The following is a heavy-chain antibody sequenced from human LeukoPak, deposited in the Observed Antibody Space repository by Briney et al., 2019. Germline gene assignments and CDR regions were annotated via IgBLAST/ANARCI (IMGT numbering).Heavy chain of an antibody. CDR3: ARGLMAYYYGMDV. D-gene: IGHD3-16*01. CDR2: IYSGGST. V-gene: IGHV3-53*01. Sequence: GSLRLSCAASGFTVSSNYMSWVRQAPGKGLEWVSVIYSGGSTYYADSVKGRFTISRDNAKNTLYLQMNSLRAEDTAVYYCARGLMAYYYGMDVWGQGTTVTVSS. CDR1: GFTVSSNY. J-gene: IGHJ6*02.